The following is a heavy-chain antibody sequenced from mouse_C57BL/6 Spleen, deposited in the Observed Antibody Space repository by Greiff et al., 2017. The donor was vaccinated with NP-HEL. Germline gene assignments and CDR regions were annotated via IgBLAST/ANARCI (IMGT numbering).Heavy chain of an antibody. J-gene: IGHJ2*01. D-gene: IGHD4-1*01. CDR1: GYAFSSYW. CDR3: ARRAGEYYFDY. Sequence: VLLQPSGAELVKPGASVKISCKASGYAFSSYWMNWVKQRPGMGLEWIGQIYPGDGDTNYIGKFKGKATLTADKSSSTAYMQLSSLTSEDSAVYFCARRAGEYYFDYGGQGTTLTVSS. V-gene: IGHV1-80*01. CDR2: IYPGDGDT.